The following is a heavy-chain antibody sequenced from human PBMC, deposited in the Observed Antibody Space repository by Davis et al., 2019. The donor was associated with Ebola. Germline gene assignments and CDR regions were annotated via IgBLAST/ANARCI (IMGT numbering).Heavy chain of an antibody. Sequence: PGGSLRLSCSASGFTFSSYAMHWVRQAPGKGLEYVSAISSNGGSTYYADSVKGRFTISRDNSKNTLYLQMGSLRAEDTAVYYCVNSPVKGSGYYYVHYYYGMDVWGQGTTVTVSS. J-gene: IGHJ6*02. CDR1: GFTFSSYA. V-gene: IGHV3-64D*08. CDR3: VNSPVKGSGYYYVHYYYGMDV. CDR2: ISSNGGST. D-gene: IGHD3-22*01.